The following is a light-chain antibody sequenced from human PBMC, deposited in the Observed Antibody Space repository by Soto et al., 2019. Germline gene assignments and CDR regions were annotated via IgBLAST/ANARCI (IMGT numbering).Light chain of an antibody. Sequence: QSALTQPASVSGSPGQSITISCTGSSNEAFNYDFVSWYQHHPGQVPKLIIYEGNKRPSGVSSRFSASRSGNMASLTISGLQAEDEANYYCCSYVYSNSWVFGGGTKLTVL. J-gene: IGLJ3*02. CDR2: EGN. V-gene: IGLV2-23*01. CDR3: CSYVYSNSWV. CDR1: SNEAFNYDF.